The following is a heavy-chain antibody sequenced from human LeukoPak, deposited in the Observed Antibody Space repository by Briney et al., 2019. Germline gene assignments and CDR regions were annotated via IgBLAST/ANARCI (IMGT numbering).Heavy chain of an antibody. CDR1: GGSFSGYY. D-gene: IGHD6-19*01. CDR3: ARDAPEQWRSTGAFDI. V-gene: IGHV4-34*01. Sequence: NPSETLSLTCAVYGGSFSGYYWSWIRQPPGKGLEWIGEINHSGSTNYNPSLKSRVTISVDTSKNQFSLKLSSVTAADTAVYYCARDAPEQWRSTGAFDIWGQGTMVTVSS. J-gene: IGHJ3*02. CDR2: INHSGST.